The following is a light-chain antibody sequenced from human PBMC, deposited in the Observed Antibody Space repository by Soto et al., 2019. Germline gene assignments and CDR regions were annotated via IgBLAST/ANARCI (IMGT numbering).Light chain of an antibody. Sequence: EIVLTQSPGTLSLSPGERATLSCRASQSVSSSYLAWYQQKPGQAPRLLISGASTRATGIPDRFSGSGSGTHFTLTISRLEPGDFAVYYCQHFGGTTFTFGQGTRLEIK. CDR2: GAS. CDR3: QHFGGTTFT. V-gene: IGKV3-20*01. CDR1: QSVSSSY. J-gene: IGKJ5*01.